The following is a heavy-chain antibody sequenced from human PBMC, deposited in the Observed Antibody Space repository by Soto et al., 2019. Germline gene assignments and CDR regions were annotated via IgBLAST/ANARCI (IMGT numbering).Heavy chain of an antibody. Sequence: GSLRLSCAASGFTFSSYAMSWVRQAPGKGLEWGSASSGSGGSTYYADSVKGRFTISRDNSKNTLYLQMNSLRAEDTAVYYCANPYCSSTSCPIDYWGQGTLVTVSS. CDR1: GFTFSSYA. J-gene: IGHJ4*02. D-gene: IGHD2-2*01. CDR3: ANPYCSSTSCPIDY. CDR2: SSGSGGST. V-gene: IGHV3-23*01.